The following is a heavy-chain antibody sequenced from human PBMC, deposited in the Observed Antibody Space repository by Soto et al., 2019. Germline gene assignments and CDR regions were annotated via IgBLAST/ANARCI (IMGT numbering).Heavy chain of an antibody. Sequence: EVQLVESGGGLVQPGGSLRLSCAASGFTVSSNYMSWVRQAPGKGLEWVSVIYSGGSTYYADSVKGRFTISRDNSKNTLYLQMNSLRAEDTAVYYCARVPILEWLLEPDDAFDIWGQGTMVTVSS. CDR2: IYSGGST. CDR3: ARVPILEWLLEPDDAFDI. J-gene: IGHJ3*02. V-gene: IGHV3-66*01. CDR1: GFTVSSNY. D-gene: IGHD3-3*01.